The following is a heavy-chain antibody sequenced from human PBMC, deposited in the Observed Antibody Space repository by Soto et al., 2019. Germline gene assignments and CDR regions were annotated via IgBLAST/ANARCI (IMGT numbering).Heavy chain of an antibody. CDR1: GLAFPIDD. J-gene: IGHJ3*01. Sequence: QVQLVQSGAEVKKPGASVQVSCKASGLAFPIDDIIWVRQTIGQGLEFMGWMNPSGRNTGYTQKFQGRATFTWNTPTNTAYIDLSGLRSEDTAVYYCARYRTKVPVAFDVWGQGTMVTVSS. CDR3: ARYRTKVPVAFDV. CDR2: MNPSGRNT. D-gene: IGHD3-16*02. V-gene: IGHV1-8*01.